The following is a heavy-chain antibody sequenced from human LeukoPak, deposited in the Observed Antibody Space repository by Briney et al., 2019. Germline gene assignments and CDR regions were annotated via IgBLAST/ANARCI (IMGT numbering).Heavy chain of an antibody. CDR2: ISNDGTNK. D-gene: IGHD6-19*01. J-gene: IGHJ4*02. V-gene: IGHV3-30*04. Sequence: GGSLRLSCAASGFTFSSYAMDWVCQAPGKGLEWVAFISNDGTNKYYADSVKGRFTISRDNSKNTLYLQMNSLRAEDTAVYYCGRDQGGSIGWYGDYWGQGTLVTVSS. CDR3: GRDQGGSIGWYGDY. CDR1: GFTFSSYA.